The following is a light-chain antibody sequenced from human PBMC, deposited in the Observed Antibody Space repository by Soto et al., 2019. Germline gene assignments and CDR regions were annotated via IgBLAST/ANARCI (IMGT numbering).Light chain of an antibody. J-gene: IGLJ1*01. Sequence: QSALTQPASVSGSPGQSITISCTGTSSEVGGYNYVSWYQQHPGKAPKLMIYDVSNRPSGVSYRFSGSKSGNTASLTISGLQAEDEADYYCSSYTSSSTLPYVFGTGTKVTVL. V-gene: IGLV2-14*01. CDR1: SSEVGGYNY. CDR2: DVS. CDR3: SSYTSSSTLPYV.